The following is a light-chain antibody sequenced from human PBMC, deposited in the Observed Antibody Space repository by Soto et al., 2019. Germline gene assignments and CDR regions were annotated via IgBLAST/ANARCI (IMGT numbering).Light chain of an antibody. Sequence: EIVLTQSPGTLSLSPGEGGTLSCRASQSISSSYLAWYQQKPGQSPRLLIYAASSRATGIPDRFSSSGSGTDFPLTISRLEPEDFAVHYCQLYGGSLMSSFGHGTKLEIK. J-gene: IGKJ2*01. CDR3: QLYGGSLMSS. CDR2: AAS. CDR1: QSISSSY. V-gene: IGKV3-20*01.